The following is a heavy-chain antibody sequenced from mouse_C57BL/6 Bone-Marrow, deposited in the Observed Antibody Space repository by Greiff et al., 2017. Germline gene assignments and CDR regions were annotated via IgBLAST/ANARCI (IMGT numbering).Heavy chain of an antibody. V-gene: IGHV1-78*01. CDR3: ARPDYYSLFAY. CDR1: GYTFTDYT. D-gene: IGHD2-12*01. J-gene: IGHJ3*01. Sequence: VQLQQPDAELVKPGASVKISCKASGYTFTDYTIPWMKQRPEQGLEWIGYIYPRDGSTKYNEKFKGKATLTADKSSSTAYMQLNSLTSEDSAVYYCARPDYYSLFAYWGQGTLVTVSA. CDR2: IYPRDGST.